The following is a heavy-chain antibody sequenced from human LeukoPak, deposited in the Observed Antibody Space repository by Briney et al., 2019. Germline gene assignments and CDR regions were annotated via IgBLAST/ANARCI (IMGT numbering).Heavy chain of an antibody. CDR3: ARDLDGSGSYYTDY. CDR2: ISAYNGNT. CDR1: GYTFTGYY. J-gene: IGHJ4*02. Sequence: GASVKVSCKASGYTFTGYYMHWVRQAPGQGLEWMGWISAYNGNTKYAQNFQGRFTMTTDTSTSTAYMELRSLTSDDTAVYYCARDLDGSGSYYTDYWGQGTLVTVSS. V-gene: IGHV1-18*04. D-gene: IGHD3-10*01.